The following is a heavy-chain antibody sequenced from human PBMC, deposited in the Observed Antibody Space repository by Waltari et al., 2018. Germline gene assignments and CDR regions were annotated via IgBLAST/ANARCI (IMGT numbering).Heavy chain of an antibody. CDR3: ARDRITMVRGAKFYYYGMDV. J-gene: IGHJ6*02. V-gene: IGHV1-46*01. CDR1: GYTFTSYY. D-gene: IGHD3-10*01. CDR2: INPRGGST. Sequence: QVQLVQSGAEVKKPGASVKVSCKASGYTFTSYYMHWVRQAPGQGLEWMGIINPRGGSTSYEQKFQGRVTMTRDTSTSTVYMELSSLRSEDTAVYYCARDRITMVRGAKFYYYGMDVWGQGTTVTVSS.